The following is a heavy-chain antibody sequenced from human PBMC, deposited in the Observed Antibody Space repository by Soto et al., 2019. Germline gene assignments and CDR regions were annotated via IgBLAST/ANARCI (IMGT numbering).Heavy chain of an antibody. CDR1: GLTFTSYS. CDR2: ISSSSSTI. D-gene: IGHD5-18*01. CDR3: ARDRGYTYGFDF. Sequence: AGGSLRLSCAASGLTFTSYSMNWVRQAPGKGLEWVSFISSSSSTIYYADSVKGRFTISRDNAKNSLYPQMNSLRDEDTTVYYCARDRGYTYGFDFWGQGALVTVSS. J-gene: IGHJ4*02. V-gene: IGHV3-48*02.